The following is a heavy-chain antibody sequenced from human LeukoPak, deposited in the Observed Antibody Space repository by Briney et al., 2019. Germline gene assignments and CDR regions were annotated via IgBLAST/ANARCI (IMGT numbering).Heavy chain of an antibody. CDR1: GGTFSSYA. D-gene: IGHD4-17*01. J-gene: IGHJ3*02. CDR2: IIPIFGTA. Sequence: GASVKVSCKASGGTFSSYAISWVRQAPGQGLEWMGGIIPIFGTANYAQKFQGRVTITADESTSTAYMELSSLRSEDTAVYYCARENGDYGDGAFDIWGQGTMVTASS. CDR3: ARENGDYGDGAFDI. V-gene: IGHV1-69*13.